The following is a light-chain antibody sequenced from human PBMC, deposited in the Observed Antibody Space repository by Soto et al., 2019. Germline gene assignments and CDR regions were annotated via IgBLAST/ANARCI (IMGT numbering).Light chain of an antibody. V-gene: IGKV1-9*01. CDR1: QGISTY. CDR2: AAS. CDR3: QQLKTYPIT. Sequence: DIQLTQSPTFLSASVGDRVTITCRASQGISTYLGWYQQKQGKAPKLLIYAASTLHSGVPSRFSGSGSGTEFTLTISSLQPEDFATYYCQQLKTYPITFGQGTRLEIK. J-gene: IGKJ5*01.